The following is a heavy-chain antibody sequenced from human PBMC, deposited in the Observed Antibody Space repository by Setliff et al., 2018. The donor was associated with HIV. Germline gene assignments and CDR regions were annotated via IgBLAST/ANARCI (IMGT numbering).Heavy chain of an antibody. V-gene: IGHV5-51*01. J-gene: IGHJ6*03. CDR3: ARLSGDLHMDV. CDR1: GYGFSSYW. CDR2: IYPGYSEI. Sequence: GESLKISCKASGYGFSSYWIAWVRQMSGKGLEWMGIIYPGYSEIRYSPSFQGQVIISADKSISTAYLQWSSLKASDTAKYYCARLSGDLHMDVWGKGTTVTVSS. D-gene: IGHD7-27*01.